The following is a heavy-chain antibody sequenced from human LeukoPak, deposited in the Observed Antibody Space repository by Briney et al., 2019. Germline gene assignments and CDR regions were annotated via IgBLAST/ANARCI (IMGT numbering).Heavy chain of an antibody. Sequence: PSETLSLTCTVSGGSISSSDHFWGWIRQSPGKGLEWIGSLYYTGSAYYNPPLESRVTIFVDTSKNQFSLRVTSVTAADTYVYYCARGFSALVGSGNWFDSWGQGTLVTVSS. CDR2: LYYTGSA. V-gene: IGHV4-39*01. D-gene: IGHD2-15*01. CDR1: GGSISSSDHF. CDR3: ARGFSALVGSGNWFDS. J-gene: IGHJ5*01.